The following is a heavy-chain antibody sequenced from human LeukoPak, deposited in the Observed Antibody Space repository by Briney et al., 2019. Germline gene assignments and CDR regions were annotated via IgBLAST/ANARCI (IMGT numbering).Heavy chain of an antibody. CDR2: ISGSGITT. J-gene: IGHJ2*01. CDR1: GFPFSTFA. D-gene: IGHD1/OR15-1a*01. CDR3: AKDEQPGGG. Sequence: GGSLRLSCAASGFPFSTFAMNWVRQAPGKGLEWVSAISGSGITTHYIDSMKGRFTISRDNSKNTLYLQMNSLRAEDAAVYYCAKDEQPGGGRGRGTLVTVSS. V-gene: IGHV3-23*01.